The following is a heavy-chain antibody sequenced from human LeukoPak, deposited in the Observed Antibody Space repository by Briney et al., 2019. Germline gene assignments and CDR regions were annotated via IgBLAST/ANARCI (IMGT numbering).Heavy chain of an antibody. D-gene: IGHD3-16*01. Sequence: PGGSLRLSCAASGFTFNNYAMNWARQAPGKGLEWVASINHNGNVNYYVDSVKGRFTISRDNAKNSLYLQMSNLRAEDTAVYFCARGGGLGVWGQGATVTVSS. J-gene: IGHJ6*02. V-gene: IGHV3-7*03. CDR2: INHNGNVN. CDR1: GFTFNNYA. CDR3: ARGGGLGV.